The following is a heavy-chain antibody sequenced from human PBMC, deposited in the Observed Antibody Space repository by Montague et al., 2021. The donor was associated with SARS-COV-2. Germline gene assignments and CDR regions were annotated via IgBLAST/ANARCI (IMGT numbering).Heavy chain of an antibody. CDR1: GGSISSGGFY. V-gene: IGHV4-31*03. CDR3: ARGAPMVQGAGNWSDP. CDR2: IYYSGIT. J-gene: IGHJ5*02. D-gene: IGHD3-10*01. Sequence: TLSLICTVSGGSISSGGFYWTWIRQHPGKGLEWIGYIYYSGITYYNPSLKSRVSISLDRSKNQFSLNVRSVTAADTAVYYCARGAPMVQGAGNWSDPWGQGTLVTVS.